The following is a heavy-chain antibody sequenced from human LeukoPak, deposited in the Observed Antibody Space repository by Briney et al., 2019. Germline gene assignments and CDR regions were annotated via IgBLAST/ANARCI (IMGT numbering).Heavy chain of an antibody. CDR3: ARAGGEHIVVVPAAMTRVHYYYYMDV. D-gene: IGHD2-2*01. J-gene: IGHJ6*03. V-gene: IGHV3-21*01. CDR1: GFTFSSYG. CDR2: ISSSSSYI. Sequence: PGGSLRLSCAASGFTFSSYGMHWVRQAPGKGLEWVSSISSSSSYIYYADSVKGRFTISRDNAKNSLYLQVNSLRAEDTAVYYCARAGGEHIVVVPAAMTRVHYYYYMDVWGKGTTVTVSS.